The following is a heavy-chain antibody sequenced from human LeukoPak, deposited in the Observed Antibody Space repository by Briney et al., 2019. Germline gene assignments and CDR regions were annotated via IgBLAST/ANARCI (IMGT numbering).Heavy chain of an antibody. D-gene: IGHD3-3*01. CDR1: GFTFGKYW. Sequence: GGSLRPSCVASGFTFGKYWMSWVRQAPGKGLEWVANIKLDGSEKNYVDSVKGRFTISRDNTKNSLYLQMNSLRAEDTAVFYCARDQYDTWSRRGNFDSWGREPWSSSPQ. CDR2: IKLDGSEK. CDR3: ARDQYDTWSRRGNFDS. V-gene: IGHV3-7*03. J-gene: IGHJ4*02.